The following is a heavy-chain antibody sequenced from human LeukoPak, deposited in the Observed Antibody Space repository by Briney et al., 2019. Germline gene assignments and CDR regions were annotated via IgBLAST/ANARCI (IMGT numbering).Heavy chain of an antibody. CDR1: GGTFSSYD. CDR3: ARAHYDFWSGYYSYDAFDI. J-gene: IGHJ3*02. V-gene: IGHV1-8*03. CDR2: MNPNSGNT. Sequence: ASVKVSCKASGGTFSSYDINWVRQATGQGLEWMGWMNPNSGNTGYAQKFQGRVTITRNTSISTAYMELSSLRSEDTAVYYCARAHYDFWSGYYSYDAFDIWGQGTMVTVSS. D-gene: IGHD3-3*01.